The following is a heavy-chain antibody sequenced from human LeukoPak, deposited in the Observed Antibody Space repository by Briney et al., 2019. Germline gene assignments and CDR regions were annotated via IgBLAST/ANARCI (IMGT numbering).Heavy chain of an antibody. V-gene: IGHV1-2*02. D-gene: IGHD6-19*01. CDR2: INPNSGGT. Sequence: GASVKVSCKASGYTFTGYYMHWVRQAPGQGLEWMGWINPNSGGTNYARRFQGRVTMTRDTSISTAYMELSRLRSDDTAVYYCARETSYSSSFDYWGQGTLVTVSS. CDR1: GYTFTGYY. CDR3: ARETSYSSSFDY. J-gene: IGHJ4*02.